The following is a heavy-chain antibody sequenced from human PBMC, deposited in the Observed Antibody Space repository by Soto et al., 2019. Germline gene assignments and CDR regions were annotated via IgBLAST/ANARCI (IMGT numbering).Heavy chain of an antibody. CDR2: IIPIFGTA. D-gene: IGHD5-18*01. Sequence: QVQLVQSGAEVKKPGSSVKVSCKASGGTFSSYAISWVRQAPGQGLEWMGGIIPIFGTANYAQKFQGRVTITADESTSTAYMELSSLRSEYTAVYYCARAPPEPGYSYGPYYFDYWGQGTLVTVSS. CDR1: GGTFSSYA. V-gene: IGHV1-69*12. J-gene: IGHJ4*02. CDR3: ARAPPEPGYSYGPYYFDY.